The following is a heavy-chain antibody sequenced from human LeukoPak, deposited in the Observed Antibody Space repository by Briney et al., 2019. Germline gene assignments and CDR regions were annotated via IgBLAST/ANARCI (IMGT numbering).Heavy chain of an antibody. CDR1: GGSISSSSYY. Sequence: KASETLSLTCTVSGGSISSSSYYWGWIRQPPGKGLEWIGRIYYSGCTYYNPSLKSLVTISVDTSKNQFSMKLSSVTAADTAVYYCARGDYDFWSGYLILHWFDPWGQGTLVTVSS. D-gene: IGHD3-3*01. CDR2: IYYSGCT. V-gene: IGHV4-39*01. J-gene: IGHJ5*02. CDR3: ARGDYDFWSGYLILHWFDP.